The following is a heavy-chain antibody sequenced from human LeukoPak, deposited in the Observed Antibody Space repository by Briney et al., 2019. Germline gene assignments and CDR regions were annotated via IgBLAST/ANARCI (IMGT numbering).Heavy chain of an antibody. J-gene: IGHJ4*02. CDR2: IREDGSDK. CDR1: GFTFSSYW. D-gene: IGHD6-13*01. CDR3: AKDRGGVAAADQFDY. Sequence: PGGSLRLSCAVSGFTFSSYWMSWVRQAPGKGLEGVANIREDGSDKYYVDSVKGRFTISRDNAKNSLYLQMNSLRAEDTAVYYCAKDRGGVAAADQFDYWGQGTLVTVSS. V-gene: IGHV3-7*01.